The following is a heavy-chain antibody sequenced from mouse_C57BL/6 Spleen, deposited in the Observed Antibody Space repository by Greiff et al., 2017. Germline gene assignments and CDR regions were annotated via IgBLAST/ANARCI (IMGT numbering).Heavy chain of an antibody. Sequence: EVKLQESGPGLVKPSQSLSLTCSVTGYSITSGYYWNWIRQFPGNKLEWMGYISYDGSNHYNPSLKNRISITHDTSKNQFFLKLNSVTTEDTATYYCATLHYDYHDVPFDYWGQGTTLTVSS. D-gene: IGHD2-4*01. J-gene: IGHJ2*01. V-gene: IGHV3-6*01. CDR1: GYSITSGYY. CDR3: ATLHYDYHDVPFDY. CDR2: ISYDGSN.